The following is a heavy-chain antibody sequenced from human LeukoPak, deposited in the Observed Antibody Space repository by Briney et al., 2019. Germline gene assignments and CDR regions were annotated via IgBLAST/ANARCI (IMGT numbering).Heavy chain of an antibody. CDR3: ARLLVTAKAGSYGMDV. CDR1: GGSISSYY. Sequence: PSETLSLTCTVSGGSISSYYWSWIRQPPGKGLEWIGYIYYSGSTNYNPSLKSRVTISVDTSKNQFSLKLSSVTAADTAVYYCARLLVTAKAGSYGMDVWGQGTTVTVSS. V-gene: IGHV4-59*08. D-gene: IGHD2-21*02. CDR2: IYYSGST. J-gene: IGHJ6*02.